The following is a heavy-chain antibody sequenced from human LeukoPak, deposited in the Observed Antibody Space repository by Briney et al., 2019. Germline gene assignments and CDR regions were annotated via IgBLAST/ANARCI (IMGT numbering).Heavy chain of an antibody. Sequence: SETLSLTCTVSGGSISSYYWSWLRQPPGKGLEWIGYIYYSGSTNYNPSLKSRVTISVDTSKNQFSLKLSSVTAADTAVYYCASGGSTGYSSGWYGLGAFDIWGQGTMVTVSS. CDR3: ASGGSTGYSSGWYGLGAFDI. CDR1: GGSISSYY. J-gene: IGHJ3*02. D-gene: IGHD6-19*01. CDR2: IYYSGST. V-gene: IGHV4-59*01.